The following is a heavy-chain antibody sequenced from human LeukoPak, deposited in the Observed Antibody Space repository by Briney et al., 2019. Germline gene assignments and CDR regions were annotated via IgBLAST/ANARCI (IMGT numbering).Heavy chain of an antibody. V-gene: IGHV1-18*01. J-gene: IGHJ4*02. CDR1: GYTFTSYG. Sequence: ASVKVSCKASGYTFTSYGISWVRQAPGQGLEWMGWISAYNGNTNYAQKLQGRVTMTTDTSTSTAYMELRSLRSDDTAVYYCARTDGNVIAVVIHDPFDYWGQGTLVTVSS. D-gene: IGHD3-22*01. CDR3: ARTDGNVIAVVIHDPFDY. CDR2: ISAYNGNT.